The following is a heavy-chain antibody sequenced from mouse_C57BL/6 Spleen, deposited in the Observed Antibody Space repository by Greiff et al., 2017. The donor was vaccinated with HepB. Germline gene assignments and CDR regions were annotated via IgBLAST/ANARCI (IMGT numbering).Heavy chain of an antibody. CDR2: IHPNSGST. V-gene: IGHV1-64*01. CDR3: DKPDGYYVSSFDY. CDR1: GYTFTSYW. D-gene: IGHD2-3*01. J-gene: IGHJ2*01. Sequence: QVQLQQPGAELVKPGASVKLSCKASGYTFTSYWMHWVKQRPGQGLEWIGMIHPNSGSTNYNEKFKSKATLTVDKSSSTAYMQLSSLTSEDSAVYYCDKPDGYYVSSFDYWGQGTTLTVSS.